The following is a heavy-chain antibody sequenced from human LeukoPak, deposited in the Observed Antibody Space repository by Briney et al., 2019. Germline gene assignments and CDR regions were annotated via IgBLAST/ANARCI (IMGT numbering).Heavy chain of an antibody. D-gene: IGHD1-1*01. J-gene: IGHJ4*02. CDR3: ATSVGTTGTT. CDR2: IYYTGTT. CDR1: AGSISSYY. Sequence: SETLSLTCTVSAGSISSYYWNWLRQSPGKGLEWIGYIYYTGTTKYNPSLTSRVTISIDTSKNQFSLKLSSVTAADTAVYYCATSVGTTGTTWGQGTLVVVSS. V-gene: IGHV4-59*08.